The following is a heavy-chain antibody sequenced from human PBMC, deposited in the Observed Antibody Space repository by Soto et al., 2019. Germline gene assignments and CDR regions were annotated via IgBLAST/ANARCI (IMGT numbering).Heavy chain of an antibody. CDR3: ARMSVGVIFSNWFDP. Sequence: SETLSLTCAVYGGSFSGYYWSWIRQPQGKGLEWIGEINHSGSTNYNPSLKSRVTISVDTSKNQFSLKLSSVTAADTAVYYCARMSVGVIFSNWFDPWGQGTLVTVSS. D-gene: IGHD3-16*02. CDR2: INHSGST. J-gene: IGHJ5*02. V-gene: IGHV4-34*01. CDR1: GGSFSGYY.